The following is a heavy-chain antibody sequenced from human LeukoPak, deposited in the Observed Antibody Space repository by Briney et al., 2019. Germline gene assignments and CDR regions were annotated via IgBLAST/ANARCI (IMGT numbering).Heavy chain of an antibody. V-gene: IGHV3-53*01. CDR1: GFTVSSNH. CDR2: IYSGVIT. J-gene: IGHJ4*02. Sequence: GGSLRLSCAASGFTVSSNHMSWVRQAPGKGLEWVSLIYSGVITYYADSVKGRFIISRDNSKNTLYLQMNSLRAEDTAVYYCARGVERGLLLSHWGQGTLVTVSS. D-gene: IGHD2/OR15-2a*01. CDR3: ARGVERGLLLSH.